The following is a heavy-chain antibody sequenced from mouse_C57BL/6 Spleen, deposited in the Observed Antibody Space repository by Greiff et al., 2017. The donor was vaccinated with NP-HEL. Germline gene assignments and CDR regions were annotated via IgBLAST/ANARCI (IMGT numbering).Heavy chain of an antibody. Sequence: VQLQESGAELVRPGSSVKLSCKASGYTFTSYWMHWVKQRPIQGLEWIGNIDPSDSETHYNQKFKDKATLTVDKSSSTAYMQLSSLTSEDSAVYYCAREDYYGSSDYWGQGTTLTVSS. CDR2: IDPSDSET. CDR3: AREDYYGSSDY. J-gene: IGHJ2*01. D-gene: IGHD1-1*01. V-gene: IGHV1-52*01. CDR1: GYTFTSYW.